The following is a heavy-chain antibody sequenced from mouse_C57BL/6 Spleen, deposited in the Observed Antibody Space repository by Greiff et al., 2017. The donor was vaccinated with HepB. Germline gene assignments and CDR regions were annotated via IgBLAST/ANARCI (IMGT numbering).Heavy chain of an antibody. V-gene: IGHV1-69*01. J-gene: IGHJ4*01. CDR2: IDPSDSYT. CDR3: ARLRGNFYAMDY. CDR1: GYTFTSYW. D-gene: IGHD2-1*01. Sequence: VQLKQPGAELVMPGASVKLSCKASGYTFTSYWMHWVKQRPGQGLEWIGEIDPSDSYTNYNQKFKGKSTLTVDKSSSTAYMQLSSLTSEDSAVYYCARLRGNFYAMDYWGQGTSVTVSS.